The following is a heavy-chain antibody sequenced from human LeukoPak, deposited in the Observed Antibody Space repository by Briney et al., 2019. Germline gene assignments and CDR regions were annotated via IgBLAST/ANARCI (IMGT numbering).Heavy chain of an antibody. V-gene: IGHV4-34*01. Sequence: SETLSLTCAVYGGSFSGYYWSWIRQPPGKGLEWIGEINHSGSTNYNPSLKSRVTISVDTSKNQFSLKLSSVTAADTAVYYCARVDSSNWYDSRGYFDYWGQGTLVTVSS. D-gene: IGHD6-13*01. CDR2: INHSGST. J-gene: IGHJ4*02. CDR1: GGSFSGYY. CDR3: ARVDSSNWYDSRGYFDY.